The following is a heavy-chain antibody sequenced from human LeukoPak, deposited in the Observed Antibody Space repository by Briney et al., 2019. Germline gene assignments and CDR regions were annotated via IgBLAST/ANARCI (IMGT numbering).Heavy chain of an antibody. V-gene: IGHV3-33*01. CDR1: GITFSNYG. CDR2: IWYDGSNE. D-gene: IGHD1-26*01. CDR3: ARDWYSGSQGY. J-gene: IGHJ4*02. Sequence: GRSLRLSCVASGITFSNYGMHWVRQAPGKGLEWVAIIWYDGSNEYYADSVKGRFSISRDNSKDTLYMQMNSLRAEDTAVYYCARDWYSGSQGYWGQGTLVTVSP.